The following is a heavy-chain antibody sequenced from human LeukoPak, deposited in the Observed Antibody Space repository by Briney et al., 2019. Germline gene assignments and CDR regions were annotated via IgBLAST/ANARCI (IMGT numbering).Heavy chain of an antibody. CDR2: ISSGGSDT. CDR1: GFTFNSYA. Sequence: GGSLRLSCAVYGFTFNSYAMSWVRQAPGKGPEWVSGISSGGSDTFYADSVKGRFTILRDTSKNTLYLQMNSLRADDTALYYCAKPSPGGHHFDYWGQGTLVTVSS. D-gene: IGHD4-23*01. CDR3: AKPSPGGHHFDY. V-gene: IGHV3-23*01. J-gene: IGHJ4*02.